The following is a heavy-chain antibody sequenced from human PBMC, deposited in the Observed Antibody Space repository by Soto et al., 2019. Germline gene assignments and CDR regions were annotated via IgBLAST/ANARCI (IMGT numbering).Heavy chain of an antibody. D-gene: IGHD3-22*01. CDR3: ARDPGYYDSSGYPGGAFDI. J-gene: IGHJ3*02. CDR2: IIPIFGTA. V-gene: IGHV1-69*01. CDR1: GGTFSSYA. Sequence: QVQLVQSGAEVKKPGSSVKVSCKASGGTFSSYAISWVRQAPGQGLEWMGWIIPIFGTANYAQKFQGRVTIPADESRSTAYMELSSLRSEDTAVYYCARDPGYYDSSGYPGGAFDIWGQGTMVTVSS.